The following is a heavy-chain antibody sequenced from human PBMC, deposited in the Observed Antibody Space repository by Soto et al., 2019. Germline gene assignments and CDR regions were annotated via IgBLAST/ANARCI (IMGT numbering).Heavy chain of an antibody. V-gene: IGHV1-18*01. CDR2: ISAYNGNT. CDR1: GYTFTSYG. J-gene: IGHJ4*02. D-gene: IGHD1-7*01. CDR3: ARSVGWNNWNYRFLAYFDY. Sequence: ASVKVSCKASGYTFTSYGISWVRQAPGQGLEWMGWISAYNGNTNYAQKLQGRVTMTTDTSTSTAYMELRSLRSDDTAVYYCARSVGWNNWNYRFLAYFDYWGQGTLVTVSS.